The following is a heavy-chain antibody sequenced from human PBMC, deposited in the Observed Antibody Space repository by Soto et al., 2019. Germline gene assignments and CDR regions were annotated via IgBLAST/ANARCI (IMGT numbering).Heavy chain of an antibody. CDR1: GSTFSNDW. CDR2: INSDGSST. CDR3: ARDRSYSLDV. J-gene: IGHJ6*02. V-gene: IGHV3-74*01. Sequence: EVQLVESGGGLLQPGVSLRLSCAVSGSTFSNDWMHWVRQAPGKGLVWVSHINSDGSSTNYADLVKGRFTIARDNAKNTVYLQMNSLRAEDTAVYYCARDRSYSLDVWGQGTTVTVSS.